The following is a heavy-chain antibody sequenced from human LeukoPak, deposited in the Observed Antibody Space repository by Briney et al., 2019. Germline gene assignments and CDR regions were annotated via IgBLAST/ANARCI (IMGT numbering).Heavy chain of an antibody. Sequence: SETLSLTCSVSGVSIGSGDYYWHWIRQPPGKGLEWIGFIYYSGSTYYNPSLKSRLTISIDTFKDQFSLKVTSVNAADTAVYYCARDCSGGTCYHDAFDIWGPGTMVTVSS. CDR1: GVSIGSGDYY. CDR2: IYYSGST. CDR3: ARDCSGGTCYHDAFDI. J-gene: IGHJ3*02. V-gene: IGHV4-30-4*01. D-gene: IGHD2-15*01.